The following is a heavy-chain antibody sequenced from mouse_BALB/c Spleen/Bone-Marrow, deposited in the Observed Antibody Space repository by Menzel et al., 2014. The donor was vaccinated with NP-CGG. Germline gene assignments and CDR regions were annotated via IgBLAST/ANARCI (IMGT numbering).Heavy chain of an antibody. J-gene: IGHJ4*01. CDR1: RFTFSNYG. CDR3: ARLTPDSAMDY. V-gene: IGHV5-6*01. Sequence: EVQLVESGGDLVKPGGSLKLSCAASRFTFSNYGMSWVRQTPDKRLEWVATISSGGSYTYFPDSVKGRFTISRDNAKNTLYLQMNSLKSEDAAMYYCARLTPDSAMDYWGQGTSVTVSS. CDR2: ISSGGSYT. D-gene: IGHD1-3*01.